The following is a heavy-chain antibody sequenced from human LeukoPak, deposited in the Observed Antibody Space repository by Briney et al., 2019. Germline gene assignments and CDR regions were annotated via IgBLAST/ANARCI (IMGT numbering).Heavy chain of an antibody. CDR2: IYSGGGT. J-gene: IGHJ4*02. CDR3: ARGGAWYSDY. D-gene: IGHD6-13*01. V-gene: IGHV3-53*01. Sequence: GGSLRLSCAASGFTVSSSYMTWVRQAPGKGLEWVSLIYSGGGTYYADSVKGRFTISRHNFENTLYLQMNSLRAEDTAVYYCARGGAWYSDYWGQGTLVTVSS. CDR1: GFTVSSSY.